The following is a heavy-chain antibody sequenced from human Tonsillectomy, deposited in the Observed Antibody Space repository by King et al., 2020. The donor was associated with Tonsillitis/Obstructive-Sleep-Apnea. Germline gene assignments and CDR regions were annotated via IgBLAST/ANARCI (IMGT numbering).Heavy chain of an antibody. CDR2: IYHSGST. J-gene: IGHJ4*02. CDR3: ARGRGSRWSTLFDC. D-gene: IGHD6-13*01. Sequence: QLQESGPGLVKPSETLSLTCTVSGGSISSSAHYWGWIRQPPGKGLEWIGNIYHSGSTYYKPSLKTRVTMSVDTSKNQFSLKVSSVTAADTAVYYCARGRGSRWSTLFDCWGQGTLVAVSS. CDR1: GGSISSSAHY. V-gene: IGHV4-39*01.